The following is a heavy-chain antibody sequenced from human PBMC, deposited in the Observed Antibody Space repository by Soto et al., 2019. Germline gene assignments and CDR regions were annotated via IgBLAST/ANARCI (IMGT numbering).Heavy chain of an antibody. J-gene: IGHJ4*02. Sequence: GGSLRLSCAASGFTFSSYAMHWVRQAPGKGLEWVAVISYDGSNKYYADSVKGRFTISRDNSKNTLYLQMNSLRAEDTAVYYCAREGSYGSLFDYWGQGTLVTVSS. CDR3: AREGSYGSLFDY. CDR2: ISYDGSNK. D-gene: IGHD5-18*01. V-gene: IGHV3-30*04. CDR1: GFTFSSYA.